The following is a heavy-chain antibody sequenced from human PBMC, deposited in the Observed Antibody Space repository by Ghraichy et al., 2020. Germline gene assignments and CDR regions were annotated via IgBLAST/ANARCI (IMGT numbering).Heavy chain of an antibody. CDR2: IYYSGST. Sequence: SETLSLTCTVSGGSISSYYWSWIRQPPGKGLEWIGYIYYSGSTNYNPSLKSRVTISVDTSKNQFSLKLSSVTAADTAVYYCARAGVDTLATFDYWGQGTLVTVSS. J-gene: IGHJ4*02. D-gene: IGHD5-18*01. V-gene: IGHV4-59*01. CDR1: GGSISSYY. CDR3: ARAGVDTLATFDY.